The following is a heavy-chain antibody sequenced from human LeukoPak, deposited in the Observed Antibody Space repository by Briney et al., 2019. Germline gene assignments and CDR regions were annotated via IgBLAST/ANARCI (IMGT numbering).Heavy chain of an antibody. Sequence: PGRSLRLSCAAPGFTFSSYGMHWVRQAPGKGLEWVAVISYDGSNKYYADSVKGRFTISRDNSKNTLYLQMNSLRAEDTAVYYCAKTPHSSSWTGYYYGMDVWGQGTTVTVSS. J-gene: IGHJ6*02. D-gene: IGHD6-13*01. CDR2: ISYDGSNK. CDR1: GFTFSSYG. CDR3: AKTPHSSSWTGYYYGMDV. V-gene: IGHV3-30*18.